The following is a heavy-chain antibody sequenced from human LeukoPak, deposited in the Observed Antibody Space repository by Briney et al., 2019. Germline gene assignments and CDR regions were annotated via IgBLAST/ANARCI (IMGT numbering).Heavy chain of an antibody. V-gene: IGHV1-69*05. Sequence: ASVKVSCKASGGTFSSYAISWVRQAPGQGLEWMGGIIPIFGTANYAQKFQGRVTITTDESTSTAYMELRSLRSDDTAVYYCASTNCSSTSCPLDYWGQGTLVTVSS. D-gene: IGHD2-2*01. CDR2: IIPIFGTA. CDR3: ASTNCSSTSCPLDY. J-gene: IGHJ4*02. CDR1: GGTFSSYA.